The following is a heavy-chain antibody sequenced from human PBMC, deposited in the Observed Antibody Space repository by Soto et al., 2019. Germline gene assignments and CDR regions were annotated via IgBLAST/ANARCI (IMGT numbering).Heavy chain of an antibody. CDR1: GFTFSSYN. Sequence: GGSLRLSCAASGFTFSSYNMNWVRQAPGKGLEWVSSISSSSTYIYYADSVKGRFTISRDNAKNSLYLQMNSLRGEDTAVYYCARDGSWEVAADYWGQGTLVTVSS. V-gene: IGHV3-21*01. CDR2: ISSSSTYI. J-gene: IGHJ4*02. D-gene: IGHD1-26*01. CDR3: ARDGSWEVAADY.